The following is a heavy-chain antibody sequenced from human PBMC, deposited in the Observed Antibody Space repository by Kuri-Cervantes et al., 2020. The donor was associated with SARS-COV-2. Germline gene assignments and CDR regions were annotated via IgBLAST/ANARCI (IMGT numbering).Heavy chain of an antibody. CDR1: GFTFSSYG. CDR2: IRYDGSNK. CDR3: ASSLVVYFDY. V-gene: IGHV3-30*02. D-gene: IGHD2-15*01. J-gene: IGHJ4*02. Sequence: GGSLRLSFAASGFTFSSYGMHWVRQAPGKGLEWVTFIRYDGSNKYYADSVKGRFTISRDNSKNTLYLQMNSLRAEDTAVYYCASSLVVYFDYWGQGTLVTVSS.